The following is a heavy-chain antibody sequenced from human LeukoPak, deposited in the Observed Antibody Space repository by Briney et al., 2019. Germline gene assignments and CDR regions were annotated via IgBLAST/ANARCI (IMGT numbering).Heavy chain of an antibody. CDR3: ARPVRGGTGTEDDDY. CDR1: EYTFTGYY. CDR2: INPNSGGT. J-gene: IGHJ4*02. Sequence: ASVKVSCKGSEYTFTGYYMHWVRQAPGQGLEWMGWINPNSGGTNYAQKFQGRVTMARDTSISTAHMELSRLRSDDTAVYYCARPVRGGTGTEDDDYWGQGTLVTVSS. D-gene: IGHD1-7*01. V-gene: IGHV1-2*02.